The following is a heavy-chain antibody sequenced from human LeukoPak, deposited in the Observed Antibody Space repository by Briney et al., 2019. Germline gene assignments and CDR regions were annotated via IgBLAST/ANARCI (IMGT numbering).Heavy chain of an antibody. D-gene: IGHD3-9*01. V-gene: IGHV3-9*01. CDR2: VTWDSGSI. CDR1: GFTFGDYA. Sequence: PGGSLRLSCAASGFTFGDYAMHWVREAPGKGLEWVSGVTWDSGSIGYADSVKGRFTISRDNAKNSLFLQMNSLRPEDTAVYYCARGPDYDILADYFDYWGQGTLVTVSS. J-gene: IGHJ4*02. CDR3: ARGPDYDILADYFDY.